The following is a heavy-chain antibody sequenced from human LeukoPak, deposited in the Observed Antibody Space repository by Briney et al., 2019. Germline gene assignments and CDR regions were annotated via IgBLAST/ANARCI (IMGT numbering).Heavy chain of an antibody. CDR1: GFTFSSYA. D-gene: IGHD1-26*01. CDR3: AREEKGRTLDY. J-gene: IGHJ4*02. CDR2: ISYDGSNK. Sequence: QSGGSLRLSCAASGFTFSSYAMHWVRQAPGKGLEWVAVISYDGSNKYYADSVKGRFTISRDNSKNTLYLQMNSLRAEDTAVYYCAREEKGRTLDYWGQGTLVTVSS. V-gene: IGHV3-30*04.